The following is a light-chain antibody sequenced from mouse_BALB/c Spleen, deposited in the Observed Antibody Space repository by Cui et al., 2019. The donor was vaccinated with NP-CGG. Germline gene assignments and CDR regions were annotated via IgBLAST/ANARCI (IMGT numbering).Light chain of an antibody. Sequence: QAVVTQESAPTTSPGETVTLTCRSSTGAVTTSNYANWVQEKPDHLFPGLIGGTNNRTPGLPARFSGSLIGDKAALTITGAQTEDEAIYFCALWYSNHWVFGGGTKLTVL. V-gene: IGLV1*01. CDR1: TGAVTTSNY. J-gene: IGLJ1*01. CDR2: GTN. CDR3: ALWYSNHWV.